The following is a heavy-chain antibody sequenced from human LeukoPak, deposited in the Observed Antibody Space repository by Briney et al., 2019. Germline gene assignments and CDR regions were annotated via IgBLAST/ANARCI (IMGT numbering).Heavy chain of an antibody. V-gene: IGHV1-18*01. D-gene: IGHD3-3*01. CDR3: ARLGYYDCWSGCSRYYYGMDV. CDR1: GYTCTSYG. CDR2: SSVYNGNT. J-gene: IGHJ6*02. Sequence: ASVKVSCKASGYTCTSYGISWVRQPPGQGLEWMGWSSVYNGNTNYAQTLQGRATMTTDTSTSTAYSELRSLRSDGTVVYYCARLGYYDCWSGCSRYYYGMDVWGQGTTVTVSS.